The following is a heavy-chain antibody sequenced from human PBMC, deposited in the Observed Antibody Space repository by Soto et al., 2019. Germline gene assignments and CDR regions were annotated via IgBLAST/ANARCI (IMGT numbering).Heavy chain of an antibody. D-gene: IGHD2-15*01. CDR1: GYTFTSYD. CDR2: MNPNSGNT. V-gene: IGHV1-8*01. CDR3: ARVGDCSGGSCYPIRYYYYGMDV. J-gene: IGHJ6*02. Sequence: ASVKVSCKASGYTFTSYDINWLRQATGQGLEWMGWMNPNSGNTGYAQKFQGRVTMTRNTSISTAYMELSSLRSEDTAVYYCARVGDCSGGSCYPIRYYYYGMDVWGQGTTVTVSS.